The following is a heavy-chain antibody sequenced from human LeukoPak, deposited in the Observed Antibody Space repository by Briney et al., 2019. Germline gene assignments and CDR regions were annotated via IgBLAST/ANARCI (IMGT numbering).Heavy chain of an antibody. J-gene: IGHJ6*03. CDR2: ISSSSSTI. CDR3: AREGLYMDV. Sequence: GGSLRLSCAASGFTFSSYSMNWVRQAPGKGLEWVSYISSSSSTIYYADSVKGRFTISRDNAKNSLYLQMNNLRAEDTAVYYCAREGLYMDVWGKGTTVTVSS. V-gene: IGHV3-48*04. CDR1: GFTFSSYS.